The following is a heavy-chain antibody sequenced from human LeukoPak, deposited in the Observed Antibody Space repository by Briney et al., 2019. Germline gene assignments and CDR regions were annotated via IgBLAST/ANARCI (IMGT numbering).Heavy chain of an antibody. Sequence: PGGSLRLSCAASGFTFSSYWMHWVRQAPGKELVWVSRINSDGSSTSYADSVKGRFTISRDNAKNTLYLQMNSLRAEDTAVYYCARDGGTYYYDSSGYSHFDYWGQGTLVTVSS. CDR3: ARDGGTYYYDSSGYSHFDY. CDR2: INSDGSST. J-gene: IGHJ4*02. V-gene: IGHV3-74*01. D-gene: IGHD3-22*01. CDR1: GFTFSSYW.